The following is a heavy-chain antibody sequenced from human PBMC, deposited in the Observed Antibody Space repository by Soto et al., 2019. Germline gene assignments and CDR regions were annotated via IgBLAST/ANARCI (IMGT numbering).Heavy chain of an antibody. D-gene: IGHD3-9*01. CDR1: GGSISSYY. V-gene: IGHV4-59*01. CDR2: IYYSGST. Sequence: SETLSLTCTVSGGSISSYYWSWIRQPPGKGLEWIGYIYYSGSTNYNPSLKSRVTISADTSKNQFSLKLSSVTAADTAVYYCARGGLRYFDWSPFDYWGQGTLVTVSS. CDR3: ARGGLRYFDWSPFDY. J-gene: IGHJ4*02.